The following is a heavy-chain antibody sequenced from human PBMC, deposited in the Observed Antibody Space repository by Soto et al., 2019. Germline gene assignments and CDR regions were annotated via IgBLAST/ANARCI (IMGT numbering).Heavy chain of an antibody. CDR3: ARYSGYEGLRFDP. J-gene: IGHJ5*02. CDR2: IYYSGST. D-gene: IGHD5-12*01. V-gene: IGHV4-30-4*01. CDR1: GGSISSGDYY. Sequence: SETLSLTCTVSGGSISSGDYYWSWIRQPPGKGLEWIGYIYYSGSTYYNPSLKSRVTISVDTSKNQFSLKLSSVTAADTAVYYCARYSGYEGLRFDPWGQGTLVPVSS.